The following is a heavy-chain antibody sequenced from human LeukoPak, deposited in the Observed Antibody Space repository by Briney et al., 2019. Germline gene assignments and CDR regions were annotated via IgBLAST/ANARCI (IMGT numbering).Heavy chain of an antibody. J-gene: IGHJ5*02. CDR1: GYSISSGYY. CDR2: IYHSGRT. Sequence: SETLSLTCTVSGYSISSGYYWGWIRQPPGKGLEWIGSIYHSGRTFYNPSLKSRVTISVDTSKNQFSLKLTSVTAADTAVYYCARPRVAAAGFWFDPWGQGTLVTVSS. D-gene: IGHD6-13*01. V-gene: IGHV4-38-2*02. CDR3: ARPRVAAAGFWFDP.